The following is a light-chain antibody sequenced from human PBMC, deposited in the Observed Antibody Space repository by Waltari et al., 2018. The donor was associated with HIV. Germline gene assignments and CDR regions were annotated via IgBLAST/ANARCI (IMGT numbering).Light chain of an antibody. CDR2: GAS. CDR1: QSVSSSY. V-gene: IGKV3-20*01. J-gene: IGKJ2*01. Sequence: EIVLTQSPGTLSLSPGERATLSCRASQSVSSSYLAWYQQKPGQATRLLIYGASSRATGIPDFTLTISRLKPEDFAVYYCQQYGSSPLYTFGQGTKLEIK. CDR3: QQYGSSPLYT.